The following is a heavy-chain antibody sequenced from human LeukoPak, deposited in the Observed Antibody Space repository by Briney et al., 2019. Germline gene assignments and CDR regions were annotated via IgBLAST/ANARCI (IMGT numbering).Heavy chain of an antibody. D-gene: IGHD4-17*01. CDR2: IYYSGST. V-gene: IGHV4-59*08. CDR3: ARHPLIYGGAFDI. J-gene: IGHJ3*02. Sequence: PSQTLSLTCTVSGGSISSYYWSWIRQPPGKGLEWIGYIYYSGSTNYNPSLKSRVTISVDTSKNQFSLKLSSVTAADTAVYYCARHPLIYGGAFDIWGQGTMVTASS. CDR1: GGSISSYY.